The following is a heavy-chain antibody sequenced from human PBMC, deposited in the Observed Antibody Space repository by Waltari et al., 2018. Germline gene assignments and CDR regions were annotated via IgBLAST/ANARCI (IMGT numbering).Heavy chain of an antibody. Sequence: QVQLQESGPGQVKPSETLSLTCDVSGYLINTGYYWGWVRQPPGKGLEWIGNTYHGGTTYYNPSLKSRVTISVDTSKNQVSLRLTSVTAADTAVYYCWRHGLRYCTSPRCYRNDDWGQGTLVTVSS. J-gene: IGHJ4*02. CDR3: WRHGLRYCTSPRCYRNDD. CDR1: GYLINTGYY. CDR2: TYHGGTT. D-gene: IGHD2-2*01. V-gene: IGHV4-38-2*01.